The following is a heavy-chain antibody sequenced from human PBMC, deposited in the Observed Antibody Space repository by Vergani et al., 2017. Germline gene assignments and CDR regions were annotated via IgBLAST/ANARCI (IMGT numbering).Heavy chain of an antibody. J-gene: IGHJ3*02. V-gene: IGHV3-23*01. D-gene: IGHD6-19*01. CDR1: GFNFIMHA. CDR2: LSASDRRT. CDR3: AQVGPSEVACTFGAFDI. Sequence: EVKLLESAGDLVKPGGSLRLSCAASGFNFIMHAMSWVRQAPGKGLECVSTLSASDRRTHYADSVKGRLTISRDISKNTLFLHMNSLRPEETALYYCAQVGPSEVACTFGAFDIWGQRTLVTVSS.